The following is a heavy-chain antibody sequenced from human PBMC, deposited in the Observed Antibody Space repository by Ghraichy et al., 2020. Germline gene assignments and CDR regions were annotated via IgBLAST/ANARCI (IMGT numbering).Heavy chain of an antibody. CDR2: IYYSGST. V-gene: IGHV4-61*01. CDR3: ARDLMAAASQRFDP. J-gene: IGHJ5*02. CDR1: GGSVSSGIYY. D-gene: IGHD6-13*01. Sequence: SETLSLTCTVSGGSVSSGIYYWSWIRQPPGKGLEWIGYIYYSGSTIYNPSLKSRVTISVDTSKNQFSLKLSSVTAADTAVYYCARDLMAAASQRFDPWGQGTLVTVSS.